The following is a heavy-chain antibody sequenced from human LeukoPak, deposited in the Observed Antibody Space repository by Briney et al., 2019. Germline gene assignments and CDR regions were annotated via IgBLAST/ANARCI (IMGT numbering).Heavy chain of an antibody. CDR3: VRSKWELGY. Sequence: GGSLRLSCAASGFTFTDYYMAWIRQAPGKGLEWVSYISSSGTAYHADSVKGRFTIYRDNDKSSVHLQMNTLRVEDTAVYYCVRSKWELGYWGQGTLVAVSS. CDR1: GFTFTDYY. V-gene: IGHV3-11*01. D-gene: IGHD1-26*01. J-gene: IGHJ4*02. CDR2: ISSSGTA.